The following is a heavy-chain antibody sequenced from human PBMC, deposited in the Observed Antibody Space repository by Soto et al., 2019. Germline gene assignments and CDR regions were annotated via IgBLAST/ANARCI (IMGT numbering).Heavy chain of an antibody. CDR1: GGTFSSYA. V-gene: IGHV1-69*12. D-gene: IGHD1-26*01. CDR2: IIPIFGTA. J-gene: IGHJ6*02. CDR3: ARSGSGSYYYYYGMDV. Sequence: QVQLVQSGAEVKKPGSSVKVSCKASGGTFSSYAISWVRQAPGQGLEWMGGIIPIFGTANYAQKFQGRVTITADESTSTDYMELSSLRSEDTGVYYCARSGSGSYYYYYGMDVWGQGTTVTVSS.